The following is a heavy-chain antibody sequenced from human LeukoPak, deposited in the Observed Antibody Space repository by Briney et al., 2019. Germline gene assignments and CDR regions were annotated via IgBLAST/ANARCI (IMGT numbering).Heavy chain of an antibody. CDR2: IYYSGGA. D-gene: IGHD3-9*01. J-gene: IGHJ5*02. CDR1: GGSISSGGYY. CDR3: ARSRVYDILTGYLYTWFDP. V-gene: IGHV4-31*03. Sequence: TLPLTCTVSGGSISSGGYYWSWIRQHPGKCLEWMGYIYYSGGATYNPSFKSRVTISVDTSKNQFSLKLSSVTAADTAVYYCARSRVYDILTGYLYTWFDPWGQGTLVTVSS.